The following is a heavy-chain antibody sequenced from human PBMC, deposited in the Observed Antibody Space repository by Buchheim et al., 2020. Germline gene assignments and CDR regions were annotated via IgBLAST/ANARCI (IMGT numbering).Heavy chain of an antibody. CDR1: GFTFSDDW. V-gene: IGHV3-74*01. Sequence: EVQLVESGGGLVQPGGSLRLSCAASGFTFSDDWMHWVRQVPGKGLEWVSRITSDGRSTNYADSVKGRFTISRDNAKNTLYLQMNSLGAEDTAVYYCARQYGMHVWGQGAT. CDR3: ARQYGMHV. CDR2: ITSDGRST. J-gene: IGHJ6*02.